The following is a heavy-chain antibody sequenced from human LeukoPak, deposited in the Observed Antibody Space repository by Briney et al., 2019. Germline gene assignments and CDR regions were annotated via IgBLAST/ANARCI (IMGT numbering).Heavy chain of an antibody. CDR1: GITFSDHY. Sequence: GGSLRLSCAASGITFSDHYMSWIRQAPGKGLEWVSYISSSGSTIYYADSVKGRFTISRDNAKNSLYLQMNSLRAEDTAVYYCARDVFWSGYYTSSYNWFDPWGQGTLVTVSS. CDR2: ISSSGSTI. D-gene: IGHD3-3*01. V-gene: IGHV3-11*04. CDR3: ARDVFWSGYYTSSYNWFDP. J-gene: IGHJ5*02.